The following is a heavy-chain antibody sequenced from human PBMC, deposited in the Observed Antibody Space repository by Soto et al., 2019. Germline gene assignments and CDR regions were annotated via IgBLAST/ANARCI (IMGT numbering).Heavy chain of an antibody. CDR1: GGSISSGGYY. Sequence: SETLSLTCTVSGGSISSGGYYWSWIRQHPGKGLEWIGYIYYSGSTYYNPSLKSRVTISVDTSKNQFSLKLSSVTAADTAVYYCARRLGITGTTMVSVVWFDPWGQGTLVTSPQ. V-gene: IGHV4-31*03. D-gene: IGHD1-7*01. J-gene: IGHJ5*02. CDR3: ARRLGITGTTMVSVVWFDP. CDR2: IYYSGST.